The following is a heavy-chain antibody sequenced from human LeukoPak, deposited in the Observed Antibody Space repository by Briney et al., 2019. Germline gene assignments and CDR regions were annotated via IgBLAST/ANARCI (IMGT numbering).Heavy chain of an antibody. V-gene: IGHV1-2*02. CDR3: ARDRSGCSGGSCYYMDV. CDR1: GYTFNNYY. D-gene: IGHD2-15*01. Sequence: ASVKVSCKASGYTFNNYYIHWVRQAPGQGLEWMGWINPNSGGTNYAQKFQGRVTMTRDTSISTAYMELSRLRSDDTAVYYCARDRSGCSGGSCYYMDVWGKGTTVTVSS. CDR2: INPNSGGT. J-gene: IGHJ6*03.